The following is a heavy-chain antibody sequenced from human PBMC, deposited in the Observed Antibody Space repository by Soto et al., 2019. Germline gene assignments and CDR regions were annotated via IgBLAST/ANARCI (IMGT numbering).Heavy chain of an antibody. CDR3: ARGGSHYYDSSGYLDY. J-gene: IGHJ4*02. CDR1: GGTFSSYA. V-gene: IGHV1-69*01. D-gene: IGHD3-22*01. Sequence: QVQLVQSGAEVKKPGSSAKVSCKASGGTFSSYAISWVRQAPGQGLEWMGGIIPIFGTANYAQKFQGRVTITADESTSTAYMELSSLRSEDTAVYYCARGGSHYYDSSGYLDYWGQGTLVTVSS. CDR2: IIPIFGTA.